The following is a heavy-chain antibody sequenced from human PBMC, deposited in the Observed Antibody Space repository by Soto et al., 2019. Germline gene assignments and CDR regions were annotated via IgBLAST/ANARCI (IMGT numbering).Heavy chain of an antibody. CDR1: GFTFSSYA. CDR2: ISGSGGST. V-gene: IGHV3-23*01. CDR3: AKAYSGSYWAHLNDY. Sequence: GGSLRLSCAASGFTFSSYAMSWVRQAPGKGLEWVSAISGSGGSTYYADSVKGWFTISRDNSKNTLYLQMNSLRAEDTAVYYCAKAYSGSYWAHLNDYWGQGTLVTVSS. J-gene: IGHJ4*02. D-gene: IGHD1-26*01.